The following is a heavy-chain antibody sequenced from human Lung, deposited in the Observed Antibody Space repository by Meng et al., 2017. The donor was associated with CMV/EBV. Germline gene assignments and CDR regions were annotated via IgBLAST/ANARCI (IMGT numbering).Heavy chain of an antibody. Sequence: ESXKISXAASGFTFSSFWMSWVRRAPGKGLEWVANIKQDGSEKYYVDSVKGRFTISRDSATNSLYLQMNSLRAEDTAVYFCARVFDAFDSRNGPLYVWGQVTXVTVSS. CDR2: IKQDGSEK. CDR3: ARVFDAFDSRNGPLYV. V-gene: IGHV3-7*01. D-gene: IGHD3-3*01. CDR1: GFTFSSFW. J-gene: IGHJ1*01.